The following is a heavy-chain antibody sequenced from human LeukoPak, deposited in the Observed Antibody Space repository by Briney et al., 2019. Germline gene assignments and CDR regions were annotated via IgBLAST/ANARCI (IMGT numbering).Heavy chain of an antibody. CDR2: IKSKTDGGTT. V-gene: IGHV3-15*01. CDR1: GFTFSNAW. CDR3: TTDQFIYYDSSGYYYKTEYFQH. J-gene: IGHJ1*01. Sequence: GGSLRLSCAASGFTFSNAWMSWVRQAPGKGLEWVGRIKSKTDGGTTDYAAPVKGRFTISRDDSKNTLYLQMNSLKTEDTAVYYCTTDQFIYYDSSGYYYKTEYFQHWGQGTLVTVSS. D-gene: IGHD3-22*01.